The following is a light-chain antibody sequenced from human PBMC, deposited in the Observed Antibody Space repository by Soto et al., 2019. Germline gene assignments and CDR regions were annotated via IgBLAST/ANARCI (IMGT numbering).Light chain of an antibody. Sequence: QSVLTQPPSASGSPGQSVTISCTGTKNDIGVYDFVSWYQHHPGKAPRLIIYEVVQRPSGVPDRFSGSKSGNTASLTISGLQTDDEADYFCSSSTTTSALVFGTGTKSPS. J-gene: IGLJ1*01. CDR3: SSSTTTSALV. V-gene: IGLV2-8*01. CDR1: KNDIGVYDF. CDR2: EVV.